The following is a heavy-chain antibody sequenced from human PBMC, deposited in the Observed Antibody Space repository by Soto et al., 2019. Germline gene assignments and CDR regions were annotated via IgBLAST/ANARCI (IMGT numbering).Heavy chain of an antibody. J-gene: IGHJ5*02. CDR1: GYSFTNYW. V-gene: IGHV5-51*01. CDR3: ARHGFYGDYSSNYFDP. Sequence: PGESLKISCQGSGYSFTNYWIAWMRQMPGEGLEYMGIIYPSDSTARYSPSFQGQVTFSVDKSISTAYLQWNSLKASDTAMYYCARHGFYGDYSSNYFDPWGQGTLVTVS. CDR2: IYPSDSTA. D-gene: IGHD4-17*01.